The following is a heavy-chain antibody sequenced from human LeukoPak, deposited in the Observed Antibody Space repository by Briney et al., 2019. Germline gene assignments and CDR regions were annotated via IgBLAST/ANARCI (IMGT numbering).Heavy chain of an antibody. V-gene: IGHV3-7*01. CDR2: INQDGSEK. CDR1: GFTFSSYW. J-gene: IGHJ4*02. CDR3: LCRDYQTDY. D-gene: IGHD2-2*01. Sequence: PGGSLRLSCAASGFTFSSYWMTWVRQAPGKGLEWVANINQDGSEKYYVDSVKGRFTISRDNAKNSLCLQMNSLRAEDTAVYYCLCRDYQTDYWGQGTLVTVSS.